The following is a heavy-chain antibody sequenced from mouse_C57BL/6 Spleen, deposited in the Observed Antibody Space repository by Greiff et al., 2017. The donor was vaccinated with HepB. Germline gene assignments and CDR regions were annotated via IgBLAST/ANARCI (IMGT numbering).Heavy chain of an antibody. CDR2: ISSGGSYT. D-gene: IGHD1-1*01. V-gene: IGHV5-6*01. CDR3: ASRLLRDAMDY. CDR1: GFTFSSYG. J-gene: IGHJ4*01. Sequence: EVQGVESGGDLVKPGGSLKLSCAASGFTFSSYGMSWVRQTPDKRLEWVATISSGGSYTYYPDSVKGRFTISRDNAKNTLYLQMSSLKSEDTAMYYCASRLLRDAMDYWGQGTSVTVSS.